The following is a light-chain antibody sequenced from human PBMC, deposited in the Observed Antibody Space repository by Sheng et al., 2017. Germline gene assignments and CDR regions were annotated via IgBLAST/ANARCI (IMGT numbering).Light chain of an antibody. CDR3: QSCDNDKVPLYV. V-gene: IGLV1-40*01. Sequence: QSILAQPPSVSGAPGQRITISCTGSDSNIGAHFDVHWYRQRPGEAPQLLIYGNSKRASGVSDRFSASKSATSASLVITSLQSEDEGDYYCQSCDNDKVPLYVFGTGT. CDR1: DSNIGAHFD. J-gene: IGLJ1*01. CDR2: GNS.